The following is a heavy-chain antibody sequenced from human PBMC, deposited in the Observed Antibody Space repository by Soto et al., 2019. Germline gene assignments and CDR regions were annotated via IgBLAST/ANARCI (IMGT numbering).Heavy chain of an antibody. D-gene: IGHD5-12*01. J-gene: IGHJ4*02. Sequence: SVKVSCKASGGTFSSYAISWVRQAPGQGLEWMGGIIPIFGTANYAQKFQGRVTITADESTSTAYMELSSLRSEDTAVYYCARDTPRSRWLQFDWGQGTLVTVSS. CDR2: IIPIFGTA. CDR3: ARDTPRSRWLQFD. V-gene: IGHV1-69*13. CDR1: GGTFSSYA.